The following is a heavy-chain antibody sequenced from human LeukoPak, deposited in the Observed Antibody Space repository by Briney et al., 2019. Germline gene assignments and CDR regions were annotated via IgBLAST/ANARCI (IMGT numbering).Heavy chain of an antibody. CDR3: ARGKFSRSSSYFDY. Sequence: SETLSLTCAVYGGSFSGYYWSWIRQPPGKGLEWIGEINHSGSTNYNPSLKSRVTISVDTSKNQFSLKLSSVTAADTAVYYCARGKFSRSSSYFDYWGQGTLVTVSS. D-gene: IGHD6-13*01. CDR2: INHSGST. J-gene: IGHJ4*02. V-gene: IGHV4-34*01. CDR1: GGSFSGYY.